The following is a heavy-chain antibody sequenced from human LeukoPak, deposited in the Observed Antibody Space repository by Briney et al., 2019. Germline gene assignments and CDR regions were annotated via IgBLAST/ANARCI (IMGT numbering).Heavy chain of an antibody. J-gene: IGHJ4*02. Sequence: GGSLRLSCAASGFTLSRYWMSWVRQAPGKGPEWVANIKEDGSEKYYVDSVKGRFTVSRDNAKNSLYLQMNSLRAEDTALYYCARDGSGRPLGYWGQGTLVTVSS. CDR3: ARDGSGRPLGY. D-gene: IGHD3-10*01. V-gene: IGHV3-7*01. CDR1: GFTLSRYW. CDR2: IKEDGSEK.